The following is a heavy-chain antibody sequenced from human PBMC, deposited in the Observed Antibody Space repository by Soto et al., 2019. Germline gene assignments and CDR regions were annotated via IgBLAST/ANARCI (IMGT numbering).Heavy chain of an antibody. V-gene: IGHV1-8*01. J-gene: IGHJ6*02. D-gene: IGHD6-13*01. CDR1: GYTFTSYD. CDR3: ARDLIIAPLNYGMDV. CDR2: MNPNSGNT. Sequence: ASVKVSCKASGYTFTSYDINWVRQATGQGLEWMGWMNPNSGNTGYAQKFQGRVTMTRNTSISTAYMELSSLRSEDTAVYYCARDLIIAPLNYGMDVWGQGTTVTVSS.